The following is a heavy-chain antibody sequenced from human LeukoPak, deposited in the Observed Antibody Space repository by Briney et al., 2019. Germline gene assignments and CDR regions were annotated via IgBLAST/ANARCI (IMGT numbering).Heavy chain of an antibody. V-gene: IGHV3-74*01. CDR1: GFTFTTFW. CDR3: VRDWGYDSSGYWQKYFDT. Sequence: GGSLRLSCATSGFTFTTFWMHWVRHAPGKGLVWVSRINHDGSSTNYADSVKGRFTISRDNAKNTVYLQMNSLRAEDTAVYYCVRDWGYDSSGYWQKYFDTWGQGTLVTVSS. D-gene: IGHD3-22*01. CDR2: INHDGSST. J-gene: IGHJ4*02.